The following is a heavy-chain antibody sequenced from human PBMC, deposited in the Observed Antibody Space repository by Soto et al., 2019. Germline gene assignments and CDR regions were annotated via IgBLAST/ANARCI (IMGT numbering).Heavy chain of an antibody. J-gene: IGHJ3*01. CDR1: GFTVSTNY. D-gene: IGHD5-12*01. Sequence: GGSLRLSCAASGFTVSTNYMNWVRQAPGKGLEWVSVIYSGGNTYYADSVKGRFTISRDNSKNTLYLQMNSLRAGDTAVYYCASLGYSDSSFAFDFWGQGTMGTVSS. V-gene: IGHV3-53*01. CDR3: ASLGYSDSSFAFDF. CDR2: IYSGGNT.